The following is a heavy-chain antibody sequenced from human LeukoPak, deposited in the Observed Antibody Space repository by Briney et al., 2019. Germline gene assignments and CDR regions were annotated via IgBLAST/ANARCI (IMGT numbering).Heavy chain of an antibody. V-gene: IGHV3-23*01. CDR2: ISTSGGST. D-gene: IGHD1-26*01. Sequence: GGSLRLSCAASGFTFSSHAMSWVRQAPGKGLEWVSAISTSGGSTYYADSVKGRFTISRDNSKNTLYLQMNSLRAEDTAVYYCAKEPYSGSQLLDYWGQGTLVTVSS. J-gene: IGHJ4*02. CDR3: AKEPYSGSQLLDY. CDR1: GFTFSSHA.